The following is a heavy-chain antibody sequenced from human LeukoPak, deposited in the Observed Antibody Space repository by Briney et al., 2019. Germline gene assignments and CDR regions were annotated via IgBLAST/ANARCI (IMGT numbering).Heavy chain of an antibody. J-gene: IGHJ6*03. Sequence: SETLSLTCTVSGGSISSGHYYWSSIRQPPGKGLERIGYIYYSGSTYYNPALKSRVTISVDTSKNQFSLKLSSVTAADTAVYYCARATYDFWSGFFYYYYMDVWGKGTTVTVSS. CDR1: GGSISSGHYY. D-gene: IGHD3-3*01. CDR2: IYYSGST. CDR3: ARATYDFWSGFFYYYYMDV. V-gene: IGHV4-30-4*08.